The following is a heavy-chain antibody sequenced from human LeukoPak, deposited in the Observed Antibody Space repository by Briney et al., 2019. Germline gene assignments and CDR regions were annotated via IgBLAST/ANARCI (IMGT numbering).Heavy chain of an antibody. CDR2: IYSGGST. CDR1: GVTVRSKY. V-gene: IGHV3-53*01. CDR3: AAFSA. J-gene: IGHJ4*02. Sequence: GGCPRLSCAAPGVTVRSKYISWGRQAPGKGLEWVSVIYSGGSTYYSDSVKGRFTISRDNSKNTLYLQMNSLRAEDTAVYYCAAFSAWGQGTLVTVSS. D-gene: IGHD2/OR15-2a*01.